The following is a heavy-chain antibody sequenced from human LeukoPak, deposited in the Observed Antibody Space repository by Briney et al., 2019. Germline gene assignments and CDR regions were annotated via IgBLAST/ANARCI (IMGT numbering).Heavy chain of an antibody. CDR3: ARYIWGSXPTFEDX. J-gene: IGHJ4*02. V-gene: IGHV4-59*01. Sequence: PSETLSLTCTVSGGSISSYYWSWIRQPPGKGLEWIGYISYSGSTNYNPSLKSRVTISVDTSKNQFSLKLSSVTAADTAVYYCARYIWGSXPTFEDXWGQGTLVTXSS. D-gene: IGHD3-16*02. CDR1: GGSISSYY. CDR2: ISYSGST.